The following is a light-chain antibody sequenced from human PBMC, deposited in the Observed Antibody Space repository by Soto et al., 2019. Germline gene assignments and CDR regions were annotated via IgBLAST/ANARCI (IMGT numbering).Light chain of an antibody. J-gene: IGKJ1*01. V-gene: IGKV3-15*01. CDR1: QSVSSN. CDR3: QQYNNWPPWT. CDR2: GAS. Sequence: EIVMTQSPATLSVSPGERATLSCRASQSVSSNLAWYQQNPGQAPRLLIYGASTRATGIPDRFSGSGSGTECNHTMSSLQSEEFAVYYRQQYNNWPPWTFGQGTKVEIK.